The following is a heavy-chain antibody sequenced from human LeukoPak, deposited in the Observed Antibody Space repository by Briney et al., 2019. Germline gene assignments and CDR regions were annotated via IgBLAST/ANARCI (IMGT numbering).Heavy chain of an antibody. CDR3: ARYPTAFDI. V-gene: IGHV4-59*01. CDR2: IYYSGST. CDR1: GGSISSYY. J-gene: IGHJ3*02. Sequence: KPSETLSLTCTVSGGSISSYYWSWIRQPPGKGLEWIGYIYYSGSTNYNPSLKSRVTISVDTSKNQISLKLSSVTAADTAVYYCARYPTAFDIWGQGTMVTVSS.